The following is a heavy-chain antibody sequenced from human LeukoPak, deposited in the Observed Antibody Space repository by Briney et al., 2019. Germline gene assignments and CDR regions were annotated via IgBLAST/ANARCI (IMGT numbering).Heavy chain of an antibody. CDR2: INAGNGNT. D-gene: IGHD3-10*01. CDR3: ARGGTGTWGIDY. Sequence: ASVKVSCKASGYTFTSYAMHWVRQAPGQRLEWMGWINAGNGNTKYSQKFQGRVTITRDTSASTAYMELSSLRSEDTAVYYCARGGTGTWGIDYWGQGTLVTVSS. J-gene: IGHJ4*02. V-gene: IGHV1-3*01. CDR1: GYTFTSYA.